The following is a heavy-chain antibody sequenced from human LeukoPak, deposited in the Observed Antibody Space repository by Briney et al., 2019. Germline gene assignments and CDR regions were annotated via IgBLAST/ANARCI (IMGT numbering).Heavy chain of an antibody. V-gene: IGHV6-1*01. Sequence: SQTLSLTCAISGDNVSSNTAAWSWIRQSPSRGLEWLGSTYYRSKRYNDYAVSVKSRIIINADTSRTQFHLQLNSVTPEDTAVYYCVRGEILLSFGESFHYWGQGTLVTVSS. J-gene: IGHJ4*02. CDR3: VRGEILLSFGESFHY. CDR2: TYYRSKRYN. CDR1: GDNVSSNTAA. D-gene: IGHD3-10*01.